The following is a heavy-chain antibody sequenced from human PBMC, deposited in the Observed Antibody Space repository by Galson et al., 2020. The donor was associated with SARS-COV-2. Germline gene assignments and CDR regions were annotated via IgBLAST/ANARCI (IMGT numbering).Heavy chain of an antibody. J-gene: IGHJ3*02. V-gene: IGHV3-74*01. Sequence: GGSLRLSCAASGFTFSSYWMHWVRQAPGKGLVWVSRINSDGSSTSYADSVKGRFTISRDNAKNTLYLQMNSLRAEDTAVYYCARDGRFCSSTSCLNDDAFDIWGQGTMVTVSS. CDR2: INSDGSST. CDR3: ARDGRFCSSTSCLNDDAFDI. D-gene: IGHD2-2*01. CDR1: GFTFSSYW.